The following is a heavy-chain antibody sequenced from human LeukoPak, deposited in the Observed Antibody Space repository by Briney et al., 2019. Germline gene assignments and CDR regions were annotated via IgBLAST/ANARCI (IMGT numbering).Heavy chain of an antibody. CDR3: ARGRTYYYDSSGYYPHDY. CDR1: GYTFTSYA. D-gene: IGHD3-22*01. CDR2: IIPIFGTA. J-gene: IGHJ4*02. Sequence: ASVKVSCKASGYTFTSYAISWVRQAPGQGLEWMGGIIPIFGTANYAQKFQGRVTITADGSTSTAYMELSSLRSEDTAVYYCARGRTYYYDSSGYYPHDYWGQGTLVTVSS. V-gene: IGHV1-69*13.